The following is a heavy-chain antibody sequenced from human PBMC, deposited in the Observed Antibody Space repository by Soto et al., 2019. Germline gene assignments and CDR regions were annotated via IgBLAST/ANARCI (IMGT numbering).Heavy chain of an antibody. V-gene: IGHV3-23*01. J-gene: IGHJ5*02. Sequence: GGSLRLSSAASGFTFNSYAMTWVRQAQGKGLESVSAISSRGGSTYYAASAKSRFTISTDNSKNTLYMEMNSLRAEDTAVYFCAKDPLGGFRIASPPDWFDPWGQGTLVTVSS. D-gene: IGHD2-21*01. CDR2: ISSRGGST. CDR1: GFTFNSYA. CDR3: AKDPLGGFRIASPPDWFDP.